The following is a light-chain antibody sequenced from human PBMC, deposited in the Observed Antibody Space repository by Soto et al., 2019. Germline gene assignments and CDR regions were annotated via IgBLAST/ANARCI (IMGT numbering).Light chain of an antibody. V-gene: IGLV1-40*01. CDR1: SSNLGAGFD. J-gene: IGLJ1*01. CDR3: CSYAGSNTYV. CDR2: GNN. Sequence: QSVLTQPPSVSGAPGQGVTISCTGSSSNLGAGFDVHWYQQLPGTAPKLLMYGNNNRPSGVPDRFSGSRSGTSASLAITGLQTEDEGDYYCCSYAGSNTYVFGTGTKVTVL.